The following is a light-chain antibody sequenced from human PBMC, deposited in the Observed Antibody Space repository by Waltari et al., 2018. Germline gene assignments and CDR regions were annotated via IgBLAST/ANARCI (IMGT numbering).Light chain of an antibody. Sequence: DIVMTLSPDSLAVSVGAGGTSNCKSSQSLFYSSNSKNYLAWYQQKPGQSPKLLIYWASTRESGVPDRFSGSGSGTDFTLTISTLQAEDVAVYYCHQYYSLFTFGPGTKVDIK. CDR2: WAS. J-gene: IGKJ3*01. CDR1: QSLFYSSNSKNY. CDR3: HQYYSLFT. V-gene: IGKV4-1*01.